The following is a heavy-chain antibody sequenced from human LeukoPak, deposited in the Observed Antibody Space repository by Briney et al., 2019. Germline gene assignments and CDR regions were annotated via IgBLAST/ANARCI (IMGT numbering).Heavy chain of an antibody. D-gene: IGHD5-18*01. CDR1: GFIFTNYS. CDR3: ARWDTTMAPDWGPNYWYLDL. CDR2: VSRSSTYK. J-gene: IGHJ2*01. V-gene: IGHV3-21*01. Sequence: KPGGYLRLSCAASGFIFTNYSMSWVRQAPGKGLEWVSSVSRSSTYKYHADSVKGRFTISRDNAKNSLYLQMNSLRAEDTAVYYCARWDTTMAPDWGPNYWYLDLWGRGTLVTVSS.